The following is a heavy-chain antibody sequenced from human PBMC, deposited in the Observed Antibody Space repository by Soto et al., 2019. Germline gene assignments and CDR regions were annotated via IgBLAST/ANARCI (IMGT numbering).Heavy chain of an antibody. CDR2: MKPNSGNT. CDR1: GYTFTSYG. D-gene: IGHD6-19*01. Sequence: GASVKVSCKASGYTFTSYGINWVRQATGQGLEWMGWMKPNSGNTGYAQKFQGRLTMTRNTSISTAYLELSSLRSEDTAVYYCARAAVAAPNPGYFLHWGQGTPVTVSS. V-gene: IGHV1-8*01. J-gene: IGHJ1*01. CDR3: ARAAVAAPNPGYFLH.